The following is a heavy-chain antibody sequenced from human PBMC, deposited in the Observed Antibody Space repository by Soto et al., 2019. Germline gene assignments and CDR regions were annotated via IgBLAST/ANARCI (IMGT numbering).Heavy chain of an antibody. J-gene: IGHJ4*02. D-gene: IGHD5-18*01. CDR1: GFAFSSDG. V-gene: IGHV3-30*18. CDR3: AKDTAWGRSYFDY. Sequence: GGSLRLSYAASGFAFSSDGMHRVRQAPVKGLEWVAVISYDGSNKYYADSVKGRFTISRDNSKNTLYLQMNSLRAEDTAVYYCAKDTAWGRSYFDYWGQGTLVTVSS. CDR2: ISYDGSNK.